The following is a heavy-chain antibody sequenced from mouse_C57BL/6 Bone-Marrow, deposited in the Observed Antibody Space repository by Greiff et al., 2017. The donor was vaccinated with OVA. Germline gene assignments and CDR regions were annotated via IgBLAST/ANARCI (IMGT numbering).Heavy chain of an antibody. Sequence: QVQLQQSGAELARPGASVKMSCKASGYTFTSYTMHWVKQRPGQGLEWIGYINPSSGYTKYNQKFKDKATLTADKSSSTAYMQLSTLTSEDSAVYYCARAGTTVVAPYCLDYWGQGTTLTDAS. CDR1: GYTFTSYT. J-gene: IGHJ2*01. CDR2: INPSSGYT. D-gene: IGHD1-1*01. V-gene: IGHV1-4*01. CDR3: ARAGTTVVAPYCLDY.